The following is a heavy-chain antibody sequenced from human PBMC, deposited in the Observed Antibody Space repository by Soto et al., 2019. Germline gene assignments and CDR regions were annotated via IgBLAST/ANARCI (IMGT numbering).Heavy chain of an antibody. Sequence: QVQLVQSGAEVKKPGSSVKVSCKASGGTFSSYSISWVRQAPGQGLEWMGRIIPILGLANYAQKFQGRVTITADKSTSTVYMDLSSLRSEDTAVYYCARPMNGSGGSCYFSSFDYWGQGTLVTVSS. CDR2: IIPILGLA. CDR1: GGTFSSYS. V-gene: IGHV1-69*02. CDR3: ARPMNGSGGSCYFSSFDY. D-gene: IGHD2-15*01. J-gene: IGHJ4*02.